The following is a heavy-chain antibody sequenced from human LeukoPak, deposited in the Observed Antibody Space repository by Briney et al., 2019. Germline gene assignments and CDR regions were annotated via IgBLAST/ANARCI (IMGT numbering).Heavy chain of an antibody. CDR2: ISWDGGST. Sequence: PGGSLRLSCAASGFTFDDYAMHWVRQAPGKGLEWVSLISWDGGSTYYADAVKGRSTISRDNSKNSLYLQMNSLRAEDTALYYCAKDYYDEGYFDYWGQGTLVTVSS. CDR3: AKDYYDEGYFDY. J-gene: IGHJ4*02. CDR1: GFTFDDYA. D-gene: IGHD3-22*01. V-gene: IGHV3-43D*03.